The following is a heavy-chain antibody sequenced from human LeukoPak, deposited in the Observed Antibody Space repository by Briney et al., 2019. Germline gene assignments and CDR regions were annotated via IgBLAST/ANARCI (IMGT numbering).Heavy chain of an antibody. V-gene: IGHV3-9*01. Sequence: PGRSLRLSCAASGFTFDDYAMHWVRQAPGKGLEWVSGISWNSGSIGHADSVKGRFTISRDNAKNSLYLQMNSLRAEDTALYYCAKDSNYYDSSGYFDYWGQGTLVTVSS. J-gene: IGHJ4*02. CDR3: AKDSNYYDSSGYFDY. D-gene: IGHD3-22*01. CDR1: GFTFDDYA. CDR2: ISWNSGSI.